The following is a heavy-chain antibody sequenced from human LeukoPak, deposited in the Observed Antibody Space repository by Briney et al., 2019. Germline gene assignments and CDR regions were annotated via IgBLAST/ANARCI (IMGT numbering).Heavy chain of an antibody. D-gene: IGHD2-2*01. V-gene: IGHV3-30*12. J-gene: IGHJ4*02. Sequence: GGSLRLSCAASGFTFSNYGMHWVRQAPGKGLEWVSVISSDGSHKYYADSVRGRFTISRDTSKNTLSLQMNSLRADDTAIYYCARDRCSRGSCYAGYSFYFDYWGQGILVTVSS. CDR1: GFTFSNYG. CDR2: ISSDGSHK. CDR3: ARDRCSRGSCYAGYSFYFDY.